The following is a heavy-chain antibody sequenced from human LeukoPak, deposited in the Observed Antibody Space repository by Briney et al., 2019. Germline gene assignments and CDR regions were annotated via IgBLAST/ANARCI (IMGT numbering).Heavy chain of an antibody. CDR1: GGSFSGYY. Sequence: ETLSLTCAVYGGSFSGYYWSWIRQPPGKGLEWIGEINHSGSTNYNPSLKSRVTISVDTSKNQFSLKLSSVTAADTAVYYCARDGGGYCSGGSCYAFDYWGQGTLVTVSS. CDR2: INHSGST. D-gene: IGHD2-15*01. CDR3: ARDGGGYCSGGSCYAFDY. J-gene: IGHJ4*02. V-gene: IGHV4-34*01.